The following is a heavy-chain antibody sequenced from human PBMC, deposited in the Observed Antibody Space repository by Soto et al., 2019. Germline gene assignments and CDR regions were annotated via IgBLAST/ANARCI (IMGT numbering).Heavy chain of an antibody. Sequence: GASAKVSWKASGYRFTNYSISSLRQAPGQRLEWMGWINAGNGNTKYSQKFQGRVTITRDTSASTAYMELSSLRSEDTAVYYCARDLGAWPDYWGQGTLVTVSS. CDR1: GYRFTNYS. J-gene: IGHJ4*02. CDR2: INAGNGNT. CDR3: ARDLGAWPDY. V-gene: IGHV1-3*01. D-gene: IGHD1-26*01.